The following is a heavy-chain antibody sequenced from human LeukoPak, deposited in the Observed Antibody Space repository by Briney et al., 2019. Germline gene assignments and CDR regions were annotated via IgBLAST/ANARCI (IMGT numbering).Heavy chain of an antibody. CDR2: ILSDGSNK. CDR3: ARDTSSAPFDY. Sequence: PGGSLRLSCAASGFTFSSYAMHWVRQAPGKGLEWVAVILSDGSNKYYADSVKGRFTISRDNSKNTLYLQMNSLRAEDTAVFYCARDTSSAPFDYWGQGTLVTVSS. D-gene: IGHD6-25*01. CDR1: GFTFSSYA. V-gene: IGHV3-30-3*01. J-gene: IGHJ4*02.